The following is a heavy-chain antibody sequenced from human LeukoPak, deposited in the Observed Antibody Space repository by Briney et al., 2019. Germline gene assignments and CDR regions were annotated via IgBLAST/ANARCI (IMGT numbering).Heavy chain of an antibody. CDR1: GFKFSDYY. CDR2: ISIGGSTI. CDR3: AREGPIAVAGTFDF. D-gene: IGHD6-19*01. V-gene: IGHV3-11*01. Sequence: GGSLRLSCAASGFKFSDYYMSWIRQAPGKGLEWLAYISIGGSTIYYADSVKGRFTISRDNAKNSLFLQMDSLRVDDTAVYFCAREGPIAVAGTFDFWGQGTLVTVSS. J-gene: IGHJ4*02.